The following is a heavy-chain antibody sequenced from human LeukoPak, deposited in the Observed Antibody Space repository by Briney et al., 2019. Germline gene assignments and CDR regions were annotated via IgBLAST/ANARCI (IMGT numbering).Heavy chain of an antibody. Sequence: PSQTLSLTCTVSGVSISSGGYYWNWVRQHPGQGLEWIGYIYYSGSTYYNPSLKSRVTISVDTSNNQFSLKLSSVTAADTAVYFCARCDSSGYTLDYWGQGTLVTVSS. V-gene: IGHV4-31*03. CDR2: IYYSGST. CDR1: GVSISSGGYY. D-gene: IGHD3-22*01. CDR3: ARCDSSGYTLDY. J-gene: IGHJ4*02.